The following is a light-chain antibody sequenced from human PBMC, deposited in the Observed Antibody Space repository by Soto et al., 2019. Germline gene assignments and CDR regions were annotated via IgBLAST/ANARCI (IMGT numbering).Light chain of an antibody. J-gene: IGKJ1*01. CDR1: LSVSYSY. Sequence: EIVLTQSPGTLSLSPGERATLSCRASLSVSYSYLAWYKHKPGQPPRLLIYGASGRATGIPDRFSGSGSGTDFTLTISRLEPEDFAVYCCQQYGRSPKTFGQGTKVDI. V-gene: IGKV3-20*01. CDR3: QQYGRSPKT. CDR2: GAS.